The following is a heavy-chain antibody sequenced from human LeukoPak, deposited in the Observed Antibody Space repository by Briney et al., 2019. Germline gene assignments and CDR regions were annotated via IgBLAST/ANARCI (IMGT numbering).Heavy chain of an antibody. Sequence: GGSLRLSCTTSSFSFSDFDMNWVRQAPGKGLEWISYINFSGSTITYADSVKGRFIISGDNAKNSLYLQLNSLRAEDTAVYYCARKNPYADFWGQGTLVTVSS. D-gene: IGHD2/OR15-2a*01. V-gene: IGHV3-48*03. CDR3: ARKNPYADF. CDR1: SFSFSDFD. CDR2: INFSGSTI. J-gene: IGHJ4*02.